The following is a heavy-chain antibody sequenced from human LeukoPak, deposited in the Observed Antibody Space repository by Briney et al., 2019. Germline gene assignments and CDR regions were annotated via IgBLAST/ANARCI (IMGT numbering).Heavy chain of an antibody. CDR3: ARGFIEHQDYGGNLVAFDT. CDR2: IYYSGST. D-gene: IGHD4-23*01. V-gene: IGHV4-59*01. CDR1: GGSISSYY. Sequence: PSETLSLTCTVSGGSISSYYWSWVRQPPGKGLEWVGYIYYSGSTNYNPSPKTRVTISVKTSKNQFSLKLTAIPAAAPPGTYCARGFIEHQDYGGNLVAFDTRGQGTMVT. J-gene: IGHJ3*02.